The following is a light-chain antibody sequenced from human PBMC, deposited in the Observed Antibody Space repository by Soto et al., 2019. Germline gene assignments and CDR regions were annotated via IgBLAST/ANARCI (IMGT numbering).Light chain of an antibody. Sequence: EIVMTQSPATLSVSPGERATLSCRASQSVSNNLAWYQQKPGQAPRLLIYGASTRATGIPARFSGSGSGTDFTLTISRLEPEDFAVYYCQQYGSSGTFGQGTKVEIK. CDR3: QQYGSSGT. V-gene: IGKV3-15*01. CDR2: GAS. CDR1: QSVSNN. J-gene: IGKJ1*01.